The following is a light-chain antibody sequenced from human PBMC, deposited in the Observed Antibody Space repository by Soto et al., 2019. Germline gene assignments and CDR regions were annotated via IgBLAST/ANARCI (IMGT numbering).Light chain of an antibody. CDR1: SSDVGSYNL. Sequence: QSVLTQPASVSGSPGQSITISCTGTSSDVGSYNLVSWYQQHPGKAPKLMIYEGSKRRSGVSNRFSGSKSGNTASLTISGLQAEDEADYYCCSYAGSSTFAVFGGGTKLTVL. V-gene: IGLV2-23*03. CDR3: CSYAGSSTFAV. CDR2: EGS. J-gene: IGLJ2*01.